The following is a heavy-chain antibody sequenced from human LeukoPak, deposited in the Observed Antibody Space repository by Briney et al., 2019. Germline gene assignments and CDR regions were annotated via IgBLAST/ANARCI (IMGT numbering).Heavy chain of an antibody. J-gene: IGHJ5*02. Sequence: SETLSLTCTVSGGSISSYYWSWIRQPPGKGLEWIGYIYYSGSTNYNPSLKSRVTISVDTSKNQFSLKLSSVTAADTAVYYCARVAASNWFDPWGQGTLVTVSS. V-gene: IGHV4-59*01. CDR3: ARVAASNWFDP. CDR1: GGSISSYY. D-gene: IGHD6-13*01. CDR2: IYYSGST.